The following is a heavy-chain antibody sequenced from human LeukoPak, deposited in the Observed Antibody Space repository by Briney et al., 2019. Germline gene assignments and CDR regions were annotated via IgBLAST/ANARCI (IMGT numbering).Heavy chain of an antibody. V-gene: IGHV1-69*13. CDR1: GGTFSSYA. CDR3: ARDPGYSGYDYLLYYYYGMDV. CDR2: IIPIFGTA. J-gene: IGHJ6*02. Sequence: SVKVSCKASGGTFSSYAISWVRQAPGQGLEWMGGIIPIFGTANYAQKFQGRVTITADESTSTAYMELSSLRSEDTAVYYCARDPGYSGYDYLLYYYYGMDVWGQGTTVTVSS. D-gene: IGHD5-12*01.